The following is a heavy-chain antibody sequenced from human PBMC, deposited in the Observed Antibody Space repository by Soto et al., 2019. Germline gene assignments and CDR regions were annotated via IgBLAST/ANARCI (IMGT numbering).Heavy chain of an antibody. D-gene: IGHD6-13*01. Sequence: QVQLVESGGGVVQPGRSLRLSCAASGFTFSSYAMHWVRQAPGKGLEWVAVISYDGSNKYYADSVKGRFTISRDNSKNALDLQMHSLRAEDTAVYYFARDRGIAAAGHYWYFDLWGRGTLVTVSS. CDR1: GFTFSSYA. V-gene: IGHV3-30-3*01. CDR3: ARDRGIAAAGHYWYFDL. CDR2: ISYDGSNK. J-gene: IGHJ2*01.